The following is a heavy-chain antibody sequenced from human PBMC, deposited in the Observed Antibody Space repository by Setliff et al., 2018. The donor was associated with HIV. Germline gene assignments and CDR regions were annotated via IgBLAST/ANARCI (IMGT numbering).Heavy chain of an antibody. Sequence: SETLSLTCAVYGGSLSDHYWSWIRQPPGKGLEWIGGINHSGSTNYNPSLRSRVSISVDTSKNQFSLRLSSVTAADTAVYYCARDPSSSGWSEGLYYFDSWGRGTLVTVSS. J-gene: IGHJ4*02. CDR2: INHSGST. V-gene: IGHV4-34*01. D-gene: IGHD6-19*01. CDR3: ARDPSSSGWSEGLYYFDS. CDR1: GGSLSDHY.